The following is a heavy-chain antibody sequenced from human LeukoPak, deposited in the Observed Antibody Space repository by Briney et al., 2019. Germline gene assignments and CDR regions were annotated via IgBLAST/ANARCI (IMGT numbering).Heavy chain of an antibody. CDR2: ISSSSSTI. CDR3: ARGTLNIPGEHGAFDY. CDR1: SFTSSIFA. D-gene: IGHD1-14*01. Sequence: AGGSLRLSFQASSFTSSIFAINWARRAPGKGLEWFSYISSSSSTIYYADSVKGRFTISRDNAKNSLYLQLNSLRPEDTAVYYCARGTLNIPGEHGAFDYWGQGTLVTVSS. J-gene: IGHJ4*02. V-gene: IGHV3-48*01.